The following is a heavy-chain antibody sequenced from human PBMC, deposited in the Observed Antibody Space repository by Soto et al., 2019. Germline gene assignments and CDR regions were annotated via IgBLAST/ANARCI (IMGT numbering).Heavy chain of an antibody. CDR1: GGSISSYY. CDR3: ARASGCSGGSCAFDP. CDR2: IYYTGST. D-gene: IGHD2-15*01. Sequence: SETLSLTCTVSGGSISSYYWSWIRQPPGKGLEWIGYIYYTGSTNYNPSLKSRVTISVDTSKNQFSLKLSSVTAADTAVYYCARASGCSGGSCAFDPWGQGTLVTVSS. J-gene: IGHJ5*02. V-gene: IGHV4-59*12.